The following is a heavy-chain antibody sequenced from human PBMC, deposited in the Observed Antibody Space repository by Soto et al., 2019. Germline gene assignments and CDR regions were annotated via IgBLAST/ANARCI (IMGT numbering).Heavy chain of an antibody. V-gene: IGHV3-30*18. D-gene: IGHD6-13*01. CDR3: AKDLSSS. CDR2: ISYDGSNK. Sequence: QVQLVESGGGVVQPGMSLRLSCAASGFTFSSYGMHWVRQAPGKGLEWVAVISYDGSNKYYADSVKGRFTISRDNSKNTLYLQMNSLRAEDTAVYYCAKDLSSSWGQGTLVTVSS. CDR1: GFTFSSYG. J-gene: IGHJ4*02.